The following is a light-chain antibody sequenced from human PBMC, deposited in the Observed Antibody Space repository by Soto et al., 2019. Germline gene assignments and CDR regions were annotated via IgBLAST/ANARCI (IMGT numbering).Light chain of an antibody. J-gene: IGKJ3*01. Sequence: DLHMTQSPSTLSASVGDRVTITCRASQNINTWLAWFQQKPGKAPKLLIYRASSLESGVPSRFSGSGSGTEFTLTISSLQPDDFSTYYCQHYNTYSGTFGPGTKVDIK. CDR2: RAS. CDR1: QNINTW. CDR3: QHYNTYSGT. V-gene: IGKV1-5*03.